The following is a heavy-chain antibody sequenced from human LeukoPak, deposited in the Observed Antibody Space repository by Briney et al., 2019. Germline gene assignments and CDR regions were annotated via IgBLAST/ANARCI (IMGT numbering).Heavy chain of an antibody. V-gene: IGHV1-8*01. CDR2: MNPKTGNT. CDR3: ARGPALHKNWVGGRWFDP. CDR1: GYTFTNYD. D-gene: IGHD3-16*01. Sequence: ASVKVSCKASGYTFTNYDINWVRQATGQGLEWMGWMNPKTGNTGYAQNFQGRVTMTRDTSETTAYMGLSSLRSEDTAMYYCARGPALHKNWVGGRWFDPWGQGTLVTVSS. J-gene: IGHJ5*02.